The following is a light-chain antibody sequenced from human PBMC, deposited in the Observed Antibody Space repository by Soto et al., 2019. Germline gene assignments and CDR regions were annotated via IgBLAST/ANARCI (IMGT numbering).Light chain of an antibody. V-gene: IGLV2-14*01. Sequence: QSPLAQPVSVSGSPGQSITISCPGTSSDVGRYDFVSWFQQHPGKAPKLMIYDVSIRPSGVSDHFSGSKSGNTASLTISGLQAQDEADYYCSSYTTSSTFVFGTGPK. J-gene: IGLJ1*01. CDR3: SSYTTSSTFV. CDR2: DVS. CDR1: SSDVGRYDF.